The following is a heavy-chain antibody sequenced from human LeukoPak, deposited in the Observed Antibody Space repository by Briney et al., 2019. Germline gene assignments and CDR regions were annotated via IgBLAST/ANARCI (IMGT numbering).Heavy chain of an antibody. Sequence: GRSLRLSCAASGFTFSSYGMHWVRQAPGKGLEWVAFIRYDGSNKYYADSVKGRFTISRDNSKNTLYLQMNSLRAEDTAVYYCAKGDADYYYGSGSYYYYYGMGVWGQGTTVTVSS. J-gene: IGHJ6*02. CDR1: GFTFSSYG. CDR2: IRYDGSNK. V-gene: IGHV3-30*02. D-gene: IGHD3-10*01. CDR3: AKGDADYYYGSGSYYYYYGMGV.